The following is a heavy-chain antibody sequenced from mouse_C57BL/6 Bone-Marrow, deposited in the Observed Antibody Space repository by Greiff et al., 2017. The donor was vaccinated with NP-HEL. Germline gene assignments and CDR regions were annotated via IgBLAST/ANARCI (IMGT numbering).Heavy chain of an antibody. CDR1: GYTFTSYG. D-gene: IGHD1-1*02. Sequence: VQLQESGAELARPGASVKLSCKASGYTFTSYGISWVKQRTGQGLEWIGEIYPRSGNTYYNEKFKGKATLTADKSSSTAYMELSSLTSEDSAVYYCARFLYGPEGGYAMDYWGQGTSVTVSS. V-gene: IGHV1-81*01. CDR3: ARFLYGPEGGYAMDY. CDR2: IYPRSGNT. J-gene: IGHJ4*01.